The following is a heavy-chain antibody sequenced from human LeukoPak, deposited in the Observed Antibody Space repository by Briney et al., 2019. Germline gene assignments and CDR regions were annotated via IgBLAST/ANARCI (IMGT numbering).Heavy chain of an antibody. D-gene: IGHD3-22*01. CDR1: GFTFSSYA. J-gene: IGHJ6*02. CDR2: ISGSGGST. V-gene: IGHV3-23*01. CDR3: AKAWKDSSGYYYYYYGMDV. Sequence: GGSLRLSCAASGFTFSSYAMSWVRQAPGKGLEWVSAISGSGGSTYYADSVKGRFTISRDNSKNTLYLQMNSLRAEDTAVYYCAKAWKDSSGYYYYYYGMDVWGQGTTVTVSS.